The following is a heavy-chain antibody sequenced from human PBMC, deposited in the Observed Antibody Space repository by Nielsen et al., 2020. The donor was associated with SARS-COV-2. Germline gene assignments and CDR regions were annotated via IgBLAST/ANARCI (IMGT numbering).Heavy chain of an antibody. D-gene: IGHD6-19*01. CDR3: AREGPHTGWS. CDR2: INTDSGEP. J-gene: IGHJ4*02. Sequence: ASVKVSCKASGYIFTTLAINWVRQAPGQGLEWIGWINTDSGEPTYVQGFTGRFAFSLDTTISTAYLDISDLKTDDSAVYFCAREGPHTGWSWGQGSLVTVSS. V-gene: IGHV7-4-1*02. CDR1: GYIFTTLA.